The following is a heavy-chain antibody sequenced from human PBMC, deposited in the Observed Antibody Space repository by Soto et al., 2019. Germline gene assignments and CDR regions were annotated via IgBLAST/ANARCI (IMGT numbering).Heavy chain of an antibody. CDR2: ISYDGSNK. CDR3: AKDEHYDFWSGQGYYFDY. V-gene: IGHV3-30*18. J-gene: IGHJ4*02. CDR1: GFTFSSYG. Sequence: GGSLRLSCAASGFTFSSYGMHWVRQAPGKGLEWVAVISYDGSNKYYADSVKGRFTISRDNSKNTLYLQMNSLRAEDTAVYYCAKDEHYDFWSGQGYYFDYWGQGTLVTVSS. D-gene: IGHD3-3*01.